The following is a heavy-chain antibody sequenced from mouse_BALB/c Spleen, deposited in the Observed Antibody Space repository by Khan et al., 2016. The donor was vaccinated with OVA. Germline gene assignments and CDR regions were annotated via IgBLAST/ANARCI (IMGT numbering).Heavy chain of an antibody. CDR1: GYTFSTYW. CDR2: INPSSGYT. V-gene: IGHV1-7*01. Sequence: QVQLKQSGAELAKPGASVKMSCKASGYTFSTYWIHWVKQRPGQGLEWIGYINPSSGYTYYNQRFNDKATLTADKSSSTAYMQLSSLTSEDSAVYNWGRERIDYWGQGTTLTVSA. J-gene: IGHJ2*01. CDR3: GRERIDY.